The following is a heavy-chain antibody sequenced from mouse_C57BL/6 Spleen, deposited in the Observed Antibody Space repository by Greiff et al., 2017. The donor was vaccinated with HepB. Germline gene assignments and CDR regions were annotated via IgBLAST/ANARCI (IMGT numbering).Heavy chain of an antibody. CDR1: GYAFTNYL. D-gene: IGHD1-1*01. CDR2: INPGSGGT. CDR3: AREGYYCSSSAWFAD. J-gene: IGHJ3*01. V-gene: IGHV1-54*01. Sequence: QVQLQQSGAELVRPGTSVKVSCKASGYAFTNYLIEWVKQRPGQGLEWIGGINPGSGGTKYNEKLKGKATLTADKSSSTAYMQRSSLTSEDSAVYFCAREGYYCSSSAWFADWGQGTLVTVSA.